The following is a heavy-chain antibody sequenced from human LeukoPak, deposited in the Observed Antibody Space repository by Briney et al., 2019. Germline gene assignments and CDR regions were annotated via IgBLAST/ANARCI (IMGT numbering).Heavy chain of an antibody. CDR3: ASMVRGVISYAFDI. CDR2: MNPNSGNT. CDR1: GYTFTSYD. D-gene: IGHD3-10*01. J-gene: IGHJ3*02. V-gene: IGHV1-8*01. Sequence: ASVTVSCKASGYTFTSYDINWVRQATGQGREWMGWMNPNSGNTGYAQKFQGRVTMTRNTSISTAYMELSSLRSEDTAVYYCASMVRGVISYAFDIWGQGTMVTVSS.